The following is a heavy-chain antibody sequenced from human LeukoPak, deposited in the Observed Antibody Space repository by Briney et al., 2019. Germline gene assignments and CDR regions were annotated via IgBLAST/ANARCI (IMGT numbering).Heavy chain of an antibody. V-gene: IGHV3-7*01. CDR2: IKLDGSEN. J-gene: IGHJ4*02. CDR1: GFIFSNYW. Sequence: GGSLRLSCATSGFIFSNYWMSWVRQAPGKGLEWVANIKLDGSENYCVDSVKGRFTISRDNAKNSLSLQMNSLRAEDTAVYYCAGHYFDYWGQGTLVTVSS. CDR3: AGHYFDY.